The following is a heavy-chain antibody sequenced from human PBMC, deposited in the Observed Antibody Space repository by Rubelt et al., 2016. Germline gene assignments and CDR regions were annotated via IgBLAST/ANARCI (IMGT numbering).Heavy chain of an antibody. CDR1: GFAFSSYA. Sequence: EVQLLESGGGLVQPGGSLRLSCAASGFAFSSYAMSWVRQAPGKGLKWVSAISGSGGGTYFADSVKGRFTISRDNSKNTLYLQMNSLRAEDTAVYYCAKVPIRTVTSTFDYWGQGTLVTVSS. CDR3: AKVPIRTVTSTFDY. J-gene: IGHJ4*02. V-gene: IGHV3-23*01. CDR2: ISGSGGGT. D-gene: IGHD4-17*01.